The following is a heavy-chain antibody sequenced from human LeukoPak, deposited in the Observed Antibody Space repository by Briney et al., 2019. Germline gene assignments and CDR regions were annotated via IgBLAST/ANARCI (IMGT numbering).Heavy chain of an antibody. D-gene: IGHD2-2*01. J-gene: IGHJ5*02. CDR1: GYTFTSYG. CDR2: ISAYNGNT. CDR3: ARVGIVVVPAKHWFDP. V-gene: IGHV1-18*01. Sequence: ASVKVSCKASGYTFTSYGISWVRQAPGQGLEWMGWISAYNGNTNYAQKLQGRVTMTTDTSTSTAYMELRSLRSDDTAVYYCARVGIVVVPAKHWFDPWGQGTLVTVSS.